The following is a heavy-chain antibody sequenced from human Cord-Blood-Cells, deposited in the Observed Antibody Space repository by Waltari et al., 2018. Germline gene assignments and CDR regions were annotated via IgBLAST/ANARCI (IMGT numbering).Heavy chain of an antibody. V-gene: IGHV4-4*07. CDR2: IYTSGST. D-gene: IGHD1-26*01. J-gene: IGHJ3*02. CDR3: ARDKVGATDAFDI. Sequence: QVQLQESGPGLVKPSETLSLTCTVSGGSISSYYWSWIRQLAGKGLEWIGRIYTSGSTNYDPSVKMRVTISVDTSKNQFALKLESVAAADTAVYYCARDKVGATDAFDIWGQGTMVTVSS. CDR1: GGSISSYY.